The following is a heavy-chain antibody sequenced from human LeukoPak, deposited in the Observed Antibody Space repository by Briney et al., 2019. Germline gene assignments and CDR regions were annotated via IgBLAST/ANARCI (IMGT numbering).Heavy chain of an antibody. D-gene: IGHD2-2*02. V-gene: IGHV3-48*02. CDR2: ISSSSTI. Sequence: GGSLRLSCAASEFTFSSYSTNWVRQAPGKGLEWVSYISSSSTIYYADSVRGRFTISRDNAKNSLYLQMNSLRDEDTAVYYCAGDPLYCGSSTCYNNYYSMDVWGQGTTVTVSS. J-gene: IGHJ6*02. CDR3: AGDPLYCGSSTCYNNYYSMDV. CDR1: EFTFSSYS.